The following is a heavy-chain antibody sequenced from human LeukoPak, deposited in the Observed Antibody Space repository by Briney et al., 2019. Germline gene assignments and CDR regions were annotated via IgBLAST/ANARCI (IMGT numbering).Heavy chain of an antibody. V-gene: IGHV3-23*01. CDR2: IIGSSGTT. CDR3: AKGAYDYIEIAYFDY. J-gene: IGHJ4*02. Sequence: SGGSLRLSCVASGFSFNNYAMNWVRQAPGKGLEWVSLIIGSSGTTFYADSVKGRFTISRDKSKSTLYLQMNSLRAEDTAVYYCAKGAYDYIEIAYFDYWGQGSLVTVSS. D-gene: IGHD5-12*01. CDR1: GFSFNNYA.